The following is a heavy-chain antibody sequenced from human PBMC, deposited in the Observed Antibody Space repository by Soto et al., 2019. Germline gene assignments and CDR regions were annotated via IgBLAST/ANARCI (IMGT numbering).Heavy chain of an antibody. CDR2: ISSGGGST. CDR3: SKWFLNGALGHWFAP. D-gene: IGHD3-22*01. V-gene: IGHV3-23*01. CDR1: GFTFTSYS. J-gene: IGHJ5*02. Sequence: GGSLRLYCAVSGFTFTSYSMSCVRQSRGKGLEWVSGISSGGGSTYSADSVRGRFTLSRDNSKNTLYLQMNSLRVEDTAVYYCSKWFLNGALGHWFAPSA.